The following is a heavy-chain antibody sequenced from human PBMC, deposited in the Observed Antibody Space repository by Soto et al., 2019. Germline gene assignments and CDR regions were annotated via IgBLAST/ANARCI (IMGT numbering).Heavy chain of an antibody. CDR2: ISGNGANT. Sequence: EVQLLESGGGLVQPGGSLRLSCVASGVTFSGYAMSWVRQAPGMGLEWVSTISGNGANTYYGDSVKGRFTISRDKSKNTLYLQMNSLRAEDTVIYYCANRGDLNWFDPWGQGTLVTVSS. J-gene: IGHJ5*02. D-gene: IGHD4-17*01. CDR3: ANRGDLNWFDP. CDR1: GVTFSGYA. V-gene: IGHV3-23*01.